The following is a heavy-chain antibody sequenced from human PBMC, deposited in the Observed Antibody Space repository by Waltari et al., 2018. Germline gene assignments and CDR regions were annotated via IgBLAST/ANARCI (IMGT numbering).Heavy chain of an antibody. Sequence: DVQLVQSGAEVKKPGESLKISCQTSGYPFSSSWIAWVRQVPGKGLEWVGFFYPSCSYTRNSPSFQGHVTISVDESIDTAYLHLSSLKASDTARYFCARSGGVASTGIGYFDFWAQGTLVTVSS. D-gene: IGHD1-1*01. CDR1: GYPFSSSW. CDR2: FYPSCSYT. CDR3: ARSGGVASTGIGYFDF. J-gene: IGHJ4*02. V-gene: IGHV5-51*01.